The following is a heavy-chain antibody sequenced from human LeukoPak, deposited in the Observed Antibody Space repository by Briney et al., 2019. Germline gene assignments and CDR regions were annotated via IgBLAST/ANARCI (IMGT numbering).Heavy chain of an antibody. D-gene: IGHD4-17*01. CDR2: IYTSGTT. Sequence: SETLSLTCTVSGGSISSSSYYWSWIRQPAGKGLEWIGRIYTSGTTHYNPSLKSRVTMSVDTSKNQFSLKLSSVTAADTAVYYCARLSTVTTSFDYWGQGTLVTVSS. CDR3: ARLSTVTTSFDY. J-gene: IGHJ4*02. V-gene: IGHV4-61*02. CDR1: GGSISSSSYY.